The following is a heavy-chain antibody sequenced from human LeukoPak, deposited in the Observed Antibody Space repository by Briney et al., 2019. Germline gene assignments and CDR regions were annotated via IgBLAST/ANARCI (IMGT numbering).Heavy chain of an antibody. Sequence: GGSLRLSCAAAGITFDSYAMSWVRQAPGKGLEWISVISGSGGRTYYADSVKGRFTISRDNSKNTLYLQMNSLRAEDTAVYYCAKVPYSYGYDYWGQGTLVTVSS. V-gene: IGHV3-23*01. CDR3: AKVPYSYGYDY. CDR2: ISGSGGRT. J-gene: IGHJ4*02. D-gene: IGHD5-18*01. CDR1: GITFDSYA.